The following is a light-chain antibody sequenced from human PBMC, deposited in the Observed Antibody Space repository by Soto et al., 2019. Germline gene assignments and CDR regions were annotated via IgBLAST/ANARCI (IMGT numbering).Light chain of an antibody. CDR3: QQSYNTPRT. Sequence: DIQMTQSPSSLSASVGDRVTISCLSSQTIDTYLHWYQQRPGKAPTLLIFRASTLQSGVPSRFSGSGSGADFTLTISSLQPEDFATYFCQQSYNTPRTFGQGTKV. CDR2: RAS. J-gene: IGKJ1*01. CDR1: QTIDTY. V-gene: IGKV1-39*01.